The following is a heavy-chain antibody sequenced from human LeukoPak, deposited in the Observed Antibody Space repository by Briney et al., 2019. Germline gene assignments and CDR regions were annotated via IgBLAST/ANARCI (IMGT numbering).Heavy chain of an antibody. Sequence: GGSLRLSCAASGFTFSIYAMSWVRQAPGKGLEWVSAISGSGGITYCADSVKGRFTISRDNSKNTLYLQMNSLRAEDTAVYYCAKSLVAALNYGMDVWGQGTTVTVSS. CDR1: GFTFSIYA. D-gene: IGHD2-2*01. J-gene: IGHJ6*02. V-gene: IGHV3-23*01. CDR2: ISGSGGIT. CDR3: AKSLVAALNYGMDV.